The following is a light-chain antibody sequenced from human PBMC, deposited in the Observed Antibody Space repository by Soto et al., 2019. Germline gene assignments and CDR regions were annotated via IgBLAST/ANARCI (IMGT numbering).Light chain of an antibody. Sequence: EIVLTQSPGTLSLSPGERATLSCRASQSVSSSYLVWYQQKPGQAPRLLIYGASGRATGIPDRFNGSGSGTDFTLTISRLEAEEFAVYYCHQYGSSPRTFGHGTKVEIK. CDR1: QSVSSSY. CDR3: HQYGSSPRT. CDR2: GAS. V-gene: IGKV3-20*01. J-gene: IGKJ1*01.